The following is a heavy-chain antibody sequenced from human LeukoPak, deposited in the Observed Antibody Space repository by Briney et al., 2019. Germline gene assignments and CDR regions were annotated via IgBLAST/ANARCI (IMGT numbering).Heavy chain of an antibody. V-gene: IGHV4-34*01. CDR1: IDSFSNYH. J-gene: IGHJ5*02. Sequence: PSETLSLTCTVYIDSFSNYHWNWIRQTPAKGMEWIGEVNESGGTNISPSLRSRVILSVDTSKNQFSLKLISVTVADTAIYYCARGQGATVPQVGKNWFDPWGQGTRVTVSS. CDR2: VNESGGT. D-gene: IGHD1-26*01. CDR3: ARGQGATVPQVGKNWFDP.